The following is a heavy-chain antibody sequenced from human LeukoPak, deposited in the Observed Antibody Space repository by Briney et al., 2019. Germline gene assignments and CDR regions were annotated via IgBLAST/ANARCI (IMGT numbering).Heavy chain of an antibody. Sequence: GGSLRLSCAASGFTFSGYWMTWVRQAPGKGLEWVADIKQDGSEKYYVDSVKGRFTISRDNAKNSLYLQMNSLRAEDTAVYYCARGSSTGDYWGQGTLVTVSS. V-gene: IGHV3-7*01. CDR1: GFTFSGYW. J-gene: IGHJ4*02. CDR3: ARGSSTGDY. D-gene: IGHD4-17*01. CDR2: IKQDGSEK.